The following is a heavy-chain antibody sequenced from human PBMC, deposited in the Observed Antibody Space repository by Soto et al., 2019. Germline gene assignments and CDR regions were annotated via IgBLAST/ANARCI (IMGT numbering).Heavy chain of an antibody. CDR3: ARVQHPAYFDY. D-gene: IGHD3-10*01. J-gene: IGHJ4*02. CDR1: GYSFTSYW. CDR2: IFPHDSDI. Sequence: PGESLKISCKGSGYSFTSYWIAWVRQMPGKGLEWMGIIFPHDSDIRYSPSFEGQVTISADKSVSTVYLQWSSLKASDTAMYYCARVQHPAYFDYWGQGTPVTVSS. V-gene: IGHV5-51*01.